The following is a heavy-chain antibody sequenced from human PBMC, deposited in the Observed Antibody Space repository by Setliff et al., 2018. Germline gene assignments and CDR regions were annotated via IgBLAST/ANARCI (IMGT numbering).Heavy chain of an antibody. J-gene: IGHJ5*01. D-gene: IGHD6-19*01. CDR2: INPNSGGT. CDR1: GYTFTSPG. CDR3: AREEVGRYSSGWYISSDNWFDP. V-gene: IGHV1-2*06. Sequence: GASVKVSCKAPGYTFTSPGTSWVRQAPGQGLHWMGRINPNSGGTNYAQKFQGMVTMTRDTSISTAYREMSRLRSDDTAVYYRAREEVGRYSSGWYISSDNWFDPWGQETLVTISS.